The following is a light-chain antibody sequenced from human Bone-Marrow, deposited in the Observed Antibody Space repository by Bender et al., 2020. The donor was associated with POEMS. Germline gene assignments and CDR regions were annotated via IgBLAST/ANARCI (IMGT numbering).Light chain of an antibody. CDR1: ALPKQY. CDR3: QSADSSGTYVV. J-gene: IGLJ2*01. V-gene: IGLV3-25*03. CDR2: NDS. Sequence: SYELTQPPSVSVSPGQTARITCPGDALPKQYAYWYQQKPGQAPVLVIYNDSARPSGIPERFSGSSSGTTVTLTISGVQAEDEADYYCQSADSSGTYVVFGGGTKLTVL.